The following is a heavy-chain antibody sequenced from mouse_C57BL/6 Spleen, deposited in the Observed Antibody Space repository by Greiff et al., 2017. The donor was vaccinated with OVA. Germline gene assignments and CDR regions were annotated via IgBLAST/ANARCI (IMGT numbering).Heavy chain of an antibody. V-gene: IGHV14-3*01. CDR1: GFNIKNTY. J-gene: IGHJ4*01. D-gene: IGHD1-1*01. CDR2: IDPANGNT. Sequence: VHVKQSVAELVRPGASVKLSCTASGFNIKNTYMHWVKQRPEQGLEWIGRIDPANGNTKYAPKFQGKATITADTSSNTAYLQLSSLTSEDTAIYYCARNYGSSPHYCAMDYWGQGTSVTVSS. CDR3: ARNYGSSPHYCAMDY.